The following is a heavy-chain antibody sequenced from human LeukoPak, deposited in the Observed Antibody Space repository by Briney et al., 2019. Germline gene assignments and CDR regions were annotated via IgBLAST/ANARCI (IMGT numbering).Heavy chain of an antibody. CDR2: IIPIFGTA. CDR1: GGTFSSYA. D-gene: IGHD6-13*01. Sequence: SVKVSCKXSGGTFSSYAISWVRQAPGQGLEWMGRIIPIFGTANYAQKFQGGVTITTDESTSTAYMELSSLRSEDTAVYYCARENSSSWYFDYWGQGTLVTVSS. CDR3: ARENSSSWYFDY. J-gene: IGHJ4*02. V-gene: IGHV1-69*05.